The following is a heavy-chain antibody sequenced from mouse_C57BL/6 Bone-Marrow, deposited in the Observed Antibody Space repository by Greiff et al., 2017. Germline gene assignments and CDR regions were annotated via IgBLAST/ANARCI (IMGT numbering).Heavy chain of an antibody. D-gene: IGHD2-4*01. J-gene: IGHJ3*01. CDR3: ARGLYYDYDGAY. CDR2: ISYSGST. V-gene: IGHV3-1*01. Sequence: DVMLVESGPGMVKPSQSLSLTCTVTGYSITSGYDWHWIRHFPGNKLEWMGYISYSGSTNYNPSLKSRISITHDTSKTHFFLKLNSVTTEDTATYYCARGLYYDYDGAYWGQGTLVTVSA. CDR1: GYSITSGYD.